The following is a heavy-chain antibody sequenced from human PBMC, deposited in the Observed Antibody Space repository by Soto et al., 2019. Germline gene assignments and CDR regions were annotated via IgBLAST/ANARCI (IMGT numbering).Heavy chain of an antibody. V-gene: IGHV4-61*08. CDR1: GGSISSGGYY. CDR3: ARHWYGSGTHYPFDS. Sequence: SETLSLTCTVSGGSISSGGYYWSWLRQHQGKGLEWIGYIYYSGSTYHNPSLKSRVTISVDTSKNQFSLKLSSVTAADTAVYFCARHWYGSGTHYPFDSWGQGTLVTVSS. D-gene: IGHD3-10*01. CDR2: IYYSGST. J-gene: IGHJ4*02.